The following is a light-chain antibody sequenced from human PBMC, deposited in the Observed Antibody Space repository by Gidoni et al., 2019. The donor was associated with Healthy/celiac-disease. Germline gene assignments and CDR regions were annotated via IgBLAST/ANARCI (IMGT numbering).Light chain of an antibody. Sequence: ETVLTQSAATLSLAPGERATLSCRASQRGSSYLAWYQQKPGQAPRLLIYDASNRATGIPARFSGSGSGTDFTLTISSLEPEDFAVYYCQQRSYWPPLTFGGXTKVEIK. CDR1: QRGSSY. CDR2: DAS. V-gene: IGKV3-11*01. CDR3: QQRSYWPPLT. J-gene: IGKJ4*01.